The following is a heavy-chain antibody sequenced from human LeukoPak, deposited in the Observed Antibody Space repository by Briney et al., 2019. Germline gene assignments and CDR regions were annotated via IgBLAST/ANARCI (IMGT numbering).Heavy chain of an antibody. CDR2: ISAYNGNT. V-gene: IGHV1-18*01. CDR1: GYTFTSYG. D-gene: IGHD4-17*01. J-gene: IGHJ4*02. CDR3: AREDLYGDAFDY. Sequence: ASVKVSCKASGYTFTSYGISWVRQAPGQGLEWMGWISAYNGNTNYAQKLQGRVTMTTDTSTSTAYMELRSLGSDDTAVYYCAREDLYGDAFDYWGQGTLVTVSS.